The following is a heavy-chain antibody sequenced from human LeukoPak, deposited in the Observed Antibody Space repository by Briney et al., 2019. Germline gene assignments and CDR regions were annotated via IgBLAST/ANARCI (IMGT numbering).Heavy chain of an antibody. V-gene: IGHV3-7*03. CDR2: IKQDGSEK. Sequence: GGSLRLSCAASGFTFSSYWMSWVRQAPGKGLEWVANIKQDGSEKYYVDSVKGRFTISRDNAKNSLYLQMNSLRAEDTAVYYCARDRGDILTGYIDYWGQGTLVTVSS. D-gene: IGHD3-9*01. CDR1: GFTFSSYW. J-gene: IGHJ4*02. CDR3: ARDRGDILTGYIDY.